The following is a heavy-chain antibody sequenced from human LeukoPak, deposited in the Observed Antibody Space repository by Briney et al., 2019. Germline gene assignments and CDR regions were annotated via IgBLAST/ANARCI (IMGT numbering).Heavy chain of an antibody. CDR2: ICPRDTDT. CDR1: SYIFTNLW. V-gene: IGHV5-51*01. D-gene: IGHD1-26*01. J-gene: IGHJ4*02. Sequence: GERLKLPWTAASYIFTNLWIGWVRQMPGKALEWMGIICPRDTDTRYSPSFQGQVTISADKSISTTYLQWSSLKASDTAIYYCARLYIGSFDDWGQGTLVTVSS. CDR3: ARLYIGSFDD.